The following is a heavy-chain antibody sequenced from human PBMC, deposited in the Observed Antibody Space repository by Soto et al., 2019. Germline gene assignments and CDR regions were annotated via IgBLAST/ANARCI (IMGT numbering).Heavy chain of an antibody. CDR3: SRARYCTSPSCYNHYYYGMDI. CDR1: GYTFTKYG. V-gene: IGHV1-18*04. Sequence: QERLVQSGGEVKKPGASVRVSCKASGYTFTKYGITWVRQAPGQGREWMGWIGVYNGKTNYARKLQGRVIMTADTSASTAYMGLRSHRSDDTAVYYCSRARYCTSPSCYNHYYYGMDIWGQGTTVSVSS. J-gene: IGHJ6*02. CDR2: IGVYNGKT. D-gene: IGHD2-2*02.